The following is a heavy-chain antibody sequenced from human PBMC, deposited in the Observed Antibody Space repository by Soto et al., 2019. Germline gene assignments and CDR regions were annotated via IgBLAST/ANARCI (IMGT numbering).Heavy chain of an antibody. D-gene: IGHD3-10*01. CDR1: GFTFSSYA. V-gene: IGHV3-23*01. J-gene: IGHJ4*02. CDR2: ISGSGGST. Sequence: GGSLRLSCAASGFTFSSYAMSWVRQAPGKGLEWVSAISGSGGSTYYADSVKGRFTISRDNSKNTLYLQMNSLRAEDTAVYYCAKAPLLLWFGELWVFDYWGQGTLVTVSS. CDR3: AKAPLLLWFGELWVFDY.